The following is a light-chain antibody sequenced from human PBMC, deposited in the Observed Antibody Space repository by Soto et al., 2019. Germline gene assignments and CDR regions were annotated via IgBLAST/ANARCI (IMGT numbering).Light chain of an antibody. CDR2: GAS. CDR3: QQYGSSPHT. V-gene: IGKV3-20*01. CDR1: QSVSSSY. J-gene: IGKJ2*01. Sequence: EIVLTQSPGTLSLSPGERATLSCRASQSVSSSYLAWYQHKPGQAPRLLIYGASSSATGIPDRFSGSGSGTDFTLTISRLEPEDFAVDYCQQYGSSPHTFGQGTKLEIK.